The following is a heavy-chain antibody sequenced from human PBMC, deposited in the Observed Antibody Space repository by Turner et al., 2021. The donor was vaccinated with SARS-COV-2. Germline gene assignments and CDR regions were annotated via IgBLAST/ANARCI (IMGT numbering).Heavy chain of an antibody. CDR3: ARVFPTDSSVWYRYYYYYGVDV. CDR2: ITGSSGYI. Sequence: EVQLVESGGGLVKPGGSLRLSCAASGFTFSSYSMNWVRQAPGKGLEWVSSITGSSGYIYYADSVKGRFTISRDNAKTSLYLQMNSLRAEDTAVYYCARVFPTDSSVWYRYYYYYGVDVWGQGTTVTVSS. D-gene: IGHD6-19*01. J-gene: IGHJ6*02. V-gene: IGHV3-21*01. CDR1: GFTFSSYS.